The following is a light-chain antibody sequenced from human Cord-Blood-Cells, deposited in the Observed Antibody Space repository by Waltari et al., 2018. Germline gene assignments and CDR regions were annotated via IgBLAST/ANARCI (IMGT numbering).Light chain of an antibody. CDR2: EGS. CDR1: ISDVGSYNL. Sequence: QSALTQPASVSGSPGQSSTISCTGTISDVGSYNLVSWYQQHPGKAPKLMIYEGSKRPSGVSNRFSGSKSGNTASLTISGLQAEDEADYYCCSYAGSSTLVFGGGTKLTVL. J-gene: IGLJ3*02. CDR3: CSYAGSSTLV. V-gene: IGLV2-23*01.